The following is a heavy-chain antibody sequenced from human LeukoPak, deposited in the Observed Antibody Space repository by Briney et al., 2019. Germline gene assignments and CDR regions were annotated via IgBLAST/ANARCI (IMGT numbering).Heavy chain of an antibody. V-gene: IGHV3-53*01. Sequence: GGSLRLSCAASGFTVSSNYMSWVRQAPGKGLEWVSVFYSGGSTDYADSVKGRFTISRDNSKNSLYLQMNSLRAEDTAVYYCAKATGSYYTGSFDYWGQGTLVTVSS. D-gene: IGHD1-26*01. CDR1: GFTVSSNY. CDR3: AKATGSYYTGSFDY. CDR2: FYSGGST. J-gene: IGHJ4*02.